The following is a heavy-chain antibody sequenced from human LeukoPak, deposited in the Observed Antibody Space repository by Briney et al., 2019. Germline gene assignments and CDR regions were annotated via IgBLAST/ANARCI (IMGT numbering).Heavy chain of an antibody. CDR2: IGGVSSTM. Sequence: PGGSLRLSCAASGFSFSDYSMNWVRQAPGKGLEWVSYIGGVSSTMYYADSVKGRFTISRDNAKNSLYLEVNDLRAEDTAVYYCARDGGGWVIDYWGQGTLVTVSS. J-gene: IGHJ4*02. V-gene: IGHV3-48*04. CDR3: ARDGGGWVIDY. D-gene: IGHD6-19*01. CDR1: GFSFSDYS.